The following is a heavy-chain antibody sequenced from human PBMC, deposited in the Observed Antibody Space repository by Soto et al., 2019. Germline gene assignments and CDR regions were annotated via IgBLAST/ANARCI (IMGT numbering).Heavy chain of an antibody. V-gene: IGHV3-23*01. Sequence: VQLLESGGGLVQPGGSLRLSCAASGFTFSSYAMSWVRQAPGKGLEWVSAISGSGGSTYYADSVKGRFTISRDNSKNTLYLQMNSLRAEDTAVYYCAKEMPPDIVVVVAATVFDYWGQGTLVTVSS. D-gene: IGHD2-15*01. CDR2: ISGSGGST. CDR1: GFTFSSYA. CDR3: AKEMPPDIVVVVAATVFDY. J-gene: IGHJ4*02.